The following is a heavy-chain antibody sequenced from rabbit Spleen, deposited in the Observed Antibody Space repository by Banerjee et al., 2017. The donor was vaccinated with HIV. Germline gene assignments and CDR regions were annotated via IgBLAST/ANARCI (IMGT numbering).Heavy chain of an antibody. D-gene: IGHD8-1*01. V-gene: IGHV1S47*01. Sequence: CKASGIDFSSYGISWVRQAPGKGLEWIAYIYPDYGSTDYASWVNGRFTISLDNAQNTVFLQMTSLTAADTATYFCARGYAGSSYYTDYFNLWGQGTLVTVS. CDR3: ARGYAGSSYYTDYFNL. CDR2: IYPDYGST. J-gene: IGHJ4*01. CDR1: GIDFSSYG.